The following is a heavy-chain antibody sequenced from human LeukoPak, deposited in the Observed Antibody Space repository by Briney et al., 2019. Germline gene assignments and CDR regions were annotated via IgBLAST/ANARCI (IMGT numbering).Heavy chain of an antibody. V-gene: IGHV4-30-4*01. Sequence: SQTLSLACTVSGGSISSGDYYWSWIRQPPGKGLEWIGYIYYSGSTYYNPSLKSRVTISVDTSKNQFSLKLSSVTAADTAVYYCARGNRSYGDYIFDYWGQGTLVTVSS. CDR1: GGSISSGDYY. D-gene: IGHD4-17*01. J-gene: IGHJ4*02. CDR2: IYYSGST. CDR3: ARGNRSYGDYIFDY.